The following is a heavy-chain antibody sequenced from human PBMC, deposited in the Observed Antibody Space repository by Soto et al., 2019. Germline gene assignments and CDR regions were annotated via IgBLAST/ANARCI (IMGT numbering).Heavy chain of an antibody. V-gene: IGHV4-34*01. Sequence: PSETLSLTCAVYGGSFSGYYWGWIRQPPGKGLEWIGEINHSGSTNYNPSLKSRVTISVDTSKNQFSLKLSSVTAADTAVYYCARGARCSGGSCYLDYWGQGTLVTVSS. CDR1: GGSFSGYY. J-gene: IGHJ4*02. D-gene: IGHD2-15*01. CDR3: ARGARCSGGSCYLDY. CDR2: INHSGST.